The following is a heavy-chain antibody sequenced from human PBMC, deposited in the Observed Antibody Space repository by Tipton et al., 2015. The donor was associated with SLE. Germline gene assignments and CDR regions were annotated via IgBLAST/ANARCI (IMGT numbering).Heavy chain of an antibody. Sequence: TLSLTCTVSGGSISSRRYNWGWIRQPPGKGLEWSGYIFTTGRTKYSPSLTSRVTISGDTSKNQVSLRLTSVTAADTAVYYCARVGLITPDAFDIWGQGTLVTVSS. J-gene: IGHJ3*02. D-gene: IGHD3-16*01. CDR1: GGSISSRRYN. V-gene: IGHV4-61*05. CDR2: IFTTGRT. CDR3: ARVGLITPDAFDI.